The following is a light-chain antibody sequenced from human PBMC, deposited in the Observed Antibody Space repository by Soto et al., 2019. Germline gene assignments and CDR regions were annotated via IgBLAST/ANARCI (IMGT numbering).Light chain of an antibody. Sequence: QSVLTKSPSASASLGASVKLTCTLSSGHSNYAIAWHQQQPEKGPRFLMKLNSDGSHSKGDGIPDRFSGSSSGAERYLTISTLHSEDEADYYCQTWVTGIHIFGGGTKLTVL. J-gene: IGLJ2*01. CDR3: QTWVTGIHI. CDR2: LNSDGSH. V-gene: IGLV4-69*01. CDR1: SGHSNYA.